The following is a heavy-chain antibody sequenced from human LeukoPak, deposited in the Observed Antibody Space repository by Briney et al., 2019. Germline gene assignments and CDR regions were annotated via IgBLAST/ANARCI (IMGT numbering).Heavy chain of an antibody. CDR3: ARDSYYYDSSGYYLFDY. D-gene: IGHD3-22*01. V-gene: IGHV4-61*02. CDR1: GGSISSGSYY. Sequence: PSETLSLTCTVSGGSISSGSYYWSWIRQPAGKGLEWIGRIYTSGSTNYNPSLKSRVTISVDTSKNQFSLKLSSVTAADTAVYYCARDSYYYDSSGYYLFDYWGQGTLVTVPS. J-gene: IGHJ4*02. CDR2: IYTSGST.